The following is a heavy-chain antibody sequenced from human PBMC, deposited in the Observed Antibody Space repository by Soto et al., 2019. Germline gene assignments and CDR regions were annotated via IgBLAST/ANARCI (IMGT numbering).Heavy chain of an antibody. D-gene: IGHD6-13*01. J-gene: IGHJ4*02. Sequence: PGGSLRLSCAASGFTFISYAMNWVRRAPGKGLEWVSAISGTGDRTYYADSVKGRFTISRDNSKNTLYLQMNSLRAEDTAVYYCAKGAGIAAAGIDYWGQGTLVTVSS. CDR3: AKGAGIAAAGIDY. CDR2: ISGTGDRT. V-gene: IGHV3-23*01. CDR1: GFTFISYA.